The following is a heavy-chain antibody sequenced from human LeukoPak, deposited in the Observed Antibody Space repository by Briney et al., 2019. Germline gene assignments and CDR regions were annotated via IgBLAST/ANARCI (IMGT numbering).Heavy chain of an antibody. CDR1: GYHFATNW. D-gene: IGHD6-13*01. V-gene: IGHV5-51*01. Sequence: GESLEISCKGSGYHFATNWIGWGRQMPGKGLEWMGMIYPGDSDTRYSPSFQGQVTISVDKSINTAYLQWSSLKASDTAMYFCARPTYSTNWDYWGQGTLVTVSS. CDR3: ARPTYSTNWDY. CDR2: IYPGDSDT. J-gene: IGHJ4*02.